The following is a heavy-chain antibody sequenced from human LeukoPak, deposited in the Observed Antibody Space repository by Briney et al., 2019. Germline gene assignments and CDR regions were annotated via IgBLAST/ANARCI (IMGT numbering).Heavy chain of an antibody. D-gene: IGHD6-13*01. J-gene: IGHJ4*02. Sequence: GGSLRPSCATSGFTFSSYSMGWVRQAPGKGLEWVSAISGSGGSTYYADSVKGRFTISRDNSKSTLYLQMNSLRAEDTAVYYCAKDSYSSSWYNDYWGQGTLVTVSS. CDR3: AKDSYSSSWYNDY. V-gene: IGHV3-23*01. CDR2: ISGSGGST. CDR1: GFTFSSYS.